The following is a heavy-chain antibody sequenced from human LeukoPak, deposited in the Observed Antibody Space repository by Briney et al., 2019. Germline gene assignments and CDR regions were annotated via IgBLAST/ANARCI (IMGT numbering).Heavy chain of an antibody. V-gene: IGHV3-73*01. Sequence: GRSLRLSCAASGFTFGGAAMHWVRQASGKGLEWVGHIRGKGNNYATAYTESVKGRFTISRDDSKNTAYLQMNSLKTEDTAVYYCTGSSVGHWGQGTLVTVSS. CDR2: IRGKGNNYAT. CDR1: GFTFGGAA. J-gene: IGHJ1*01. CDR3: TGSSVGH. D-gene: IGHD6-25*01.